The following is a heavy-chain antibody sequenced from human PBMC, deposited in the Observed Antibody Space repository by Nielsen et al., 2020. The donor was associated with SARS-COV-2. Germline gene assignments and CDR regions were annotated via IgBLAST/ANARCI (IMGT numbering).Heavy chain of an antibody. CDR1: GGTFSSYA. Sequence: SVKVSCKASGGTFSSYAISWMRQAPGQGLEWMGGIIPIFGTANYAQKFQGRVTITADESTSTAYMELSSLRSEDTAVYYCARGQSVDTAMVTEVNWFDPWGQGTLVTVSS. J-gene: IGHJ5*02. CDR2: IIPIFGTA. V-gene: IGHV1-69*13. D-gene: IGHD5-18*01. CDR3: ARGQSVDTAMVTEVNWFDP.